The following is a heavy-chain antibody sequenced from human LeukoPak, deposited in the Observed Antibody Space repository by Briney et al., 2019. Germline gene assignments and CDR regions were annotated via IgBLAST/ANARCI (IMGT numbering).Heavy chain of an antibody. V-gene: IGHV1-69*01. D-gene: IGHD2-2*01. J-gene: IGHJ4*02. CDR3: ARDRKLGYCSSTSCLGPVYFDY. CDR1: GGTFSSYA. CDR2: IIPIFGTA. Sequence: GSSVKVSCKASGGTFSSYAISWVRQALGQGLEWMGGIIPIFGTANYAQKFQGRVTITADESTSTAYMELSSLRSEDTAVYYCARDRKLGYCSSTSCLGPVYFDYWGQGTLVTVSS.